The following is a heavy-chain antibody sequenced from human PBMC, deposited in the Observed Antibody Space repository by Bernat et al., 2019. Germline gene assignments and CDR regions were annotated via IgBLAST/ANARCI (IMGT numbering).Heavy chain of an antibody. CDR1: GFTFSSYA. J-gene: IGHJ4*02. CDR3: AKDPKSVVVPPSFDY. CDR2: ISGSGGST. Sequence: EVQLLESGGGLVQPGGSLRLSCAASGFTFSSYAMSWVRQAPGKGLEWVSAISGSGGSTDYADSVKGRFTISRDNSKNTLYLQMNSLRAEDTAVYYCAKDPKSVVVPPSFDYWGQGTLVTVSS. V-gene: IGHV3-23*01. D-gene: IGHD2-2*01.